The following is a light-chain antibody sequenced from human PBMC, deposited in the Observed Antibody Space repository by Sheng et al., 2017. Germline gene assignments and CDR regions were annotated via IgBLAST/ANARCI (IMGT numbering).Light chain of an antibody. J-gene: IGKJ5*01. CDR2: DAS. Sequence: DIQMTQSPSTLSASVGDRVTVTCRASQNINNWLAWYQQKPGKAPKLLIYDASNLETGVPSRFSGSGSGTLFTFTISILQPEDFATYYCQQYSDLITFGQGTRLDI. CDR3: QQYSDLIT. V-gene: IGKV1-5*01. CDR1: QNINNW.